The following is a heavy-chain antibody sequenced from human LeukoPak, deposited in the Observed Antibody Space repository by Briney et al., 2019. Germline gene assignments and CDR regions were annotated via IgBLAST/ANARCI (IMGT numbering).Heavy chain of an antibody. V-gene: IGHV3-66*01. D-gene: IGHD6-19*01. J-gene: IGHJ6*02. CDR1: GFTVSSNY. CDR2: IYSGGST. Sequence: RGSLRLSCAATGFTVSSNYMSWVRQAPGKGLEWVSVIYSGGSTYYADSVKGRFTISRDNSKNTLYLQMNSLRAEDTAVYYCARWLGSVYYYGMDVWGQGTTVTVSS. CDR3: ARWLGSVYYYGMDV.